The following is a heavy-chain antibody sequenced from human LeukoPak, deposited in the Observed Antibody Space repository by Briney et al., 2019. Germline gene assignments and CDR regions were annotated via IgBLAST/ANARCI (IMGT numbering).Heavy chain of an antibody. D-gene: IGHD3-16*01. CDR1: GFTFTTYA. V-gene: IGHV3-23*01. Sequence: GGSLRLSCAASGFTFTTYAMSWVRQPPGKGLEWVSAISGTGGSTYYADSVKGRFTISRDNSKNTLYLQMNSLRAEDTAVYYCAKGFGDYYYYYMDVWGKGTTVTVSS. CDR3: AKGFGDYYYYYMDV. CDR2: ISGTGGST. J-gene: IGHJ6*03.